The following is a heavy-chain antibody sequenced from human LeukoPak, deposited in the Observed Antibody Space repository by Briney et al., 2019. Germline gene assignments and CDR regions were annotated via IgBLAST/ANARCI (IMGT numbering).Heavy chain of an antibody. J-gene: IGHJ4*02. D-gene: IGHD2-2*03. CDR2: IKQDGSAI. Sequence: GGSLRLSCAASGFPFSNYWMTWVRRAPGKGLEWVANIKQDGSAIYYVDSVKGRFTIPRDNAKNSVFLQMNSLRAEDTAVYYCARIGYSSSSLDYWGPGTLVTVSS. CDR1: GFPFSNYW. V-gene: IGHV3-7*01. CDR3: ARIGYSSSSLDY.